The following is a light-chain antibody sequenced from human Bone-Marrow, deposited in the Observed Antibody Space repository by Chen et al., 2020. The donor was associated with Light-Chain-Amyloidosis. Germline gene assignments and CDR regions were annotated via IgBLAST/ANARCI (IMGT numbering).Light chain of an antibody. CDR1: QTISSNY. CDR2: GSS. CDR3: QQYGTSPLT. J-gene: IGKJ4*01. V-gene: IGKV3-20*01. Sequence: EIVLTQSPGTLSLSPGERANLSCRASQTISSNYLTWYQQKFGQAPRLLIYGSSSRATGIPDRFNGSGSGTDFTLTINRLEPEDFAMYYCQQYGTSPLTFGGGTKVEIK.